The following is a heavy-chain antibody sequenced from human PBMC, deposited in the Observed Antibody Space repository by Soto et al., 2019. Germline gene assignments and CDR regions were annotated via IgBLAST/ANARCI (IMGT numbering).Heavy chain of an antibody. V-gene: IGHV1-46*01. D-gene: IGHD3-22*01. Sequence: ASVKVSCKASGYTFTSYYMHWVRQAPGQGLEWMGIINPSGGSTSYAQKFQGRVTMTRDTSTSTVYMELSSLRSEDTAVYYCARVRLDSSGFSEAFDIWGQGTMVTVSS. CDR3: ARVRLDSSGFSEAFDI. CDR1: GYTFTSYY. J-gene: IGHJ3*02. CDR2: INPSGGST.